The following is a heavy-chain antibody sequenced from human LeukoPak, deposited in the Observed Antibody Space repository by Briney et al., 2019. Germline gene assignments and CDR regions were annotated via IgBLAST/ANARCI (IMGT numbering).Heavy chain of an antibody. D-gene: IGHD3-3*01. J-gene: IGHJ4*02. CDR1: GFTFSSYG. Sequence: GGSLRLSCAASGFTFSSYGMSWVRQAPGKGLEWVSAISGSGGSTYYADSVKGRFTISRDNSKNTLYLQMNSLRAEDTAVYYCAKADDFGVVIGGFDYWGQGTLVTVSS. CDR2: ISGSGGST. CDR3: AKADDFGVVIGGFDY. V-gene: IGHV3-23*01.